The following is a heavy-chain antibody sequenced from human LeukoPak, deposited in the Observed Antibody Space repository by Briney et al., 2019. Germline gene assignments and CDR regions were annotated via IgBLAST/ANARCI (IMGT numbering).Heavy chain of an antibody. V-gene: IGHV3-23*01. Sequence: GGSLRLYCAASGFTFSSYAMSWVRRAPGKGLEWVSAISGSGGSTYYADSVKGRFTISRDNSKNTLYLQMNSLRAEDTAVYYCAKDVRVVRGVIIHYYFDYWGQGTLVTVSS. J-gene: IGHJ4*02. D-gene: IGHD3-10*01. CDR3: AKDVRVVRGVIIHYYFDY. CDR1: GFTFSSYA. CDR2: ISGSGGST.